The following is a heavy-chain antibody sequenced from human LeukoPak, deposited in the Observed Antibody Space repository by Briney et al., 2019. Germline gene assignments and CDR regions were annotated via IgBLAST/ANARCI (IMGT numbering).Heavy chain of an antibody. V-gene: IGHV4-34*01. CDR1: GESFSGHC. Sequence: SETLSLTCAVYGESFSGHCWSWIRQPPGKGLEWIGEINHSGSTNYSPSLKSRVTISLDTSKNQFSLNLSSVTAADTAVYYCARHPRLRPYYFDYWGQGTLVTVSS. CDR3: ARHPRLRPYYFDY. CDR2: INHSGST. J-gene: IGHJ4*02. D-gene: IGHD4-17*01.